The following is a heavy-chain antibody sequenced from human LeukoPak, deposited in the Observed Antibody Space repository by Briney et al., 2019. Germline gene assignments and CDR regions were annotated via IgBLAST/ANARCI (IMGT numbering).Heavy chain of an antibody. Sequence: SETLSLTCTVSGGSISGYYWSWIRQPPGKGLEWMGYVYSGGSTHYNPSLKSRVTISVDTSKNQFSLKLNSVTAADTAVYYCARPLMGTSTIYDIWGQGTMVTVSS. CDR3: ARPLMGTSTIYDI. V-gene: IGHV4-59*08. CDR1: GGSISGYY. J-gene: IGHJ3*02. D-gene: IGHD3-3*02. CDR2: VYSGGST.